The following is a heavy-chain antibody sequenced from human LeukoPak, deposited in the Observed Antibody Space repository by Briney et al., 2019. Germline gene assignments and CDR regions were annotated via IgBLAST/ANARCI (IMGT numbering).Heavy chain of an antibody. CDR3: AREREYYYDSSGYSGHWFDP. CDR1: GFTFTDYG. CDR2: ISSSGSTI. Sequence: GGSLRLSCEASGFTFTDYGMHWVRQAPGKGLEWVSYISSSGSTIYYADSVKGRFTISRDNAKNSLYLQMNSLRAEDTAVYYCAREREYYYDSSGYSGHWFDPWGQGTLVTVSS. J-gene: IGHJ5*02. D-gene: IGHD3-22*01. V-gene: IGHV3-48*04.